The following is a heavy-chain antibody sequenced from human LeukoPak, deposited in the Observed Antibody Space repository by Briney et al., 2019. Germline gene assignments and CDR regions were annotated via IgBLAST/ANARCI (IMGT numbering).Heavy chain of an antibody. CDR2: ISAYNGNT. CDR1: GYTFTSYG. J-gene: IGHJ4*02. Sequence: ASVKVSCKASGYTFTSYGISWVRQAPGQGLEWMRWISAYNGNTNYAQKLQGRVTMTTDTSTSTAYMELRSLRSDDTAVYYCARSPLTIFGVVPDYWGQGTLVTVSS. CDR3: ARSPLTIFGVVPDY. D-gene: IGHD3-3*01. V-gene: IGHV1-18*01.